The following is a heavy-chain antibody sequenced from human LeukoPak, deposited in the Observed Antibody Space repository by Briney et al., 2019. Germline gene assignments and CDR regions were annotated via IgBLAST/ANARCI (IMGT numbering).Heavy chain of an antibody. Sequence: ASVKVSCKASGGTFSSYAISWVRQAPGQGLEWMGGIIPIFGTANYAQKFQGRVTITADESTSTAYMELSSLRSEDTAVYYCARAWENTVVLPGYWGQGTLVTVSS. V-gene: IGHV1-69*13. CDR1: GGTFSSYA. J-gene: IGHJ4*02. CDR2: IIPIFGTA. D-gene: IGHD4-11*01. CDR3: ARAWENTVVLPGY.